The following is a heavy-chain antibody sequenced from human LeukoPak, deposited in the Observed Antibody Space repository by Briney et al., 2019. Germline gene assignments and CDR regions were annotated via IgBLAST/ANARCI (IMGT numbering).Heavy chain of an antibody. CDR3: ARGGSCSGGNCKYTRKEIDY. D-gene: IGHD2-15*01. CDR2: INSDGSST. Sequence: GGSLRLSCAASGFTFSTYWMHWVRQAPGKGLVWVSSINSDGSSTSYADSVKGRFTISRDNAKNTLYLQMNSLRVEDTAIYYCARGGSCSGGNCKYTRKEIDYWGQGTLVTVSS. CDR1: GFTFSTYW. J-gene: IGHJ4*02. V-gene: IGHV3-74*01.